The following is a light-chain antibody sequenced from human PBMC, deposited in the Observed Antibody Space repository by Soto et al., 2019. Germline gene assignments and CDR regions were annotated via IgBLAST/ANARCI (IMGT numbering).Light chain of an antibody. CDR1: QTVRNNY. V-gene: IGKV3-20*01. CDR2: DAS. J-gene: IGKJ4*01. CDR3: QQFSSYPLT. Sequence: EFALTQSPGTLSLSPGERATLSCRASQTVRNNYLAWYQQKPGQAPRLLIYDASSRATAIPDRFSGGGSGTEFTLTISRLEPEDFAVYYCQQFSSYPLTFGGGTKVEIK.